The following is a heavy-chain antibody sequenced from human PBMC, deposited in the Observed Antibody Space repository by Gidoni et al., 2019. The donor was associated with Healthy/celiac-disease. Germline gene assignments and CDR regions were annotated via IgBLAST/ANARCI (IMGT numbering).Heavy chain of an antibody. D-gene: IGHD3-10*01. Sequence: EVQLLESGGGLVQPGGSLRPSCAASGFTFSSYAMSWVRQAPGKGLEWVSAISGSGGSTYYAESVKGRFTISRDNSKNTLYLQMNSLRAEDTAVYYCANDHLGSITMVRNRGAFDIWGQGTMVTVSS. CDR2: ISGSGGST. V-gene: IGHV3-23*01. J-gene: IGHJ3*02. CDR3: ANDHLGSITMVRNRGAFDI. CDR1: GFTFSSYA.